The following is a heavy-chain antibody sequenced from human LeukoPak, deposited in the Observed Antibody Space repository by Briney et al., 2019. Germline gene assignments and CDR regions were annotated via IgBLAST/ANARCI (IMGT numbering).Heavy chain of an antibody. V-gene: IGHV3-21*01. CDR3: ARSSYWNDPFDY. CDR2: ISSSSSYI. D-gene: IGHD1-1*01. CDR1: GFTFSSYS. Sequence: PGGSLRLSCAASGFTFSSYSMNWVRQAPGKGLEWVSSISSSSSYIYYADSVKGRFTISRDNAKNSLYLQMNSLRAEDTAVYYCARSSYWNDPFDYWGQGTLVTVSS. J-gene: IGHJ4*02.